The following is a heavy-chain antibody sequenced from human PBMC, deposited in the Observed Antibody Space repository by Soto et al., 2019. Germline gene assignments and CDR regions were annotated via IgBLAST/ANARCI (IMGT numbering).Heavy chain of an antibody. CDR1: GFPFSIYW. Sequence: GGSVRLSCAASGFPFSIYWMSLVRQSPGKGLEWVANIKQDGSEKYYVDSVKGRFTISRDNAKNSLYLQMNSLRAEDTAVYYCAIAGSYDYWGQGTMVTFSS. J-gene: IGHJ4*02. V-gene: IGHV3-7*01. D-gene: IGHD1-26*01. CDR2: IKQDGSEK. CDR3: AIAGSYDY.